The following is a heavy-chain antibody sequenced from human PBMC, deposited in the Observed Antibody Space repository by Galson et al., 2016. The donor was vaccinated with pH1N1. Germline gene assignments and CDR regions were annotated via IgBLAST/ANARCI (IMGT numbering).Heavy chain of an antibody. Sequence: SLRLSCAGSGFNFSNHWMAWVRQAPGKGLEWVAHVNEEGIEENYIDSVTGRFIITRANAKKSVFLQMYSLRGDDTAVYYCARVQVSAFFSMDHWGQGALVTVSS. CDR3: ARVQVSAFFSMDH. D-gene: IGHD2-8*01. CDR1: GFNFSNHW. CDR2: VNEEGIEE. V-gene: IGHV3-7*03. J-gene: IGHJ4*02.